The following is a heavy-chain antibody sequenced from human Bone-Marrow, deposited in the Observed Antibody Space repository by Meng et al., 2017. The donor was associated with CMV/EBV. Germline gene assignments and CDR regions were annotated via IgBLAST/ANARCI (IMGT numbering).Heavy chain of an antibody. CDR2: ISAYNGNT. CDR1: GYTFTSYG. Sequence: ASVKVSCKASGYTFTSYGIRWVRQAPGQGLEWMGWISAYNGNTNYAQKLQGRVTMTTDTSTSTAYMELRSLRSDDTAVYYCARRAAAPPYYGMAVWGQGTTVYVSS. CDR3: ARRAAAPPYYGMAV. D-gene: IGHD6-13*01. V-gene: IGHV1-18*01. J-gene: IGHJ6*02.